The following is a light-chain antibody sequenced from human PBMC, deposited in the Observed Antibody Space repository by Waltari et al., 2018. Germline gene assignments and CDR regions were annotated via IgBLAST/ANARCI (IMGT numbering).Light chain of an antibody. CDR2: DAS. CDR3: QQRSNWL. CDR1: QSVSSY. Sequence: EIVLTQSPATLSLSPGERATLSCRASQSVSSYLAWYQQKPGQAPRLLIYDASNRATCIPARFSGSGSGTDFTLTISSLEPEDFAVYYCQQRSNWLFGGGTKVEIK. V-gene: IGKV3-11*01. J-gene: IGKJ4*01.